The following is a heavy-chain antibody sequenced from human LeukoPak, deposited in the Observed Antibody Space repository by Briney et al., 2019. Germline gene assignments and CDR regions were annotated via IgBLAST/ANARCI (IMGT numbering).Heavy chain of an antibody. J-gene: IGHJ4*02. CDR3: AYMTTVTTEGY. Sequence: GGSLRLSCAASGLTFSSYAMSWVRQAPGKGLEWVSSISGSGDYTNYAGSVKGRFTISRDNSKNTLYLQMNSLRAEDTAVYYCAYMTTVTTEGYWGQGTLVTVSS. CDR2: ISGSGDYT. V-gene: IGHV3-23*01. D-gene: IGHD4-17*01. CDR1: GLTFSSYA.